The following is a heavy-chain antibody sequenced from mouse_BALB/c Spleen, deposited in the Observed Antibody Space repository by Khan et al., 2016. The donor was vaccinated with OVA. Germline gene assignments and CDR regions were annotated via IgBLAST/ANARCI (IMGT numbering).Heavy chain of an antibody. J-gene: IGHJ3*01. V-gene: IGHV14-3*02. CDR3: ARITDYDGSY. Sequence: EVQGVESGAELVKPGASVTLSCTASGFNIKDTYLHWVNQRPEQGLEWVGRIDPENGYVKFDPKFQGKATITADTSSSTVYLQLSSLTSEDTAVYYCARITDYDGSYWGQGTLVTVS. D-gene: IGHD2-4*01. CDR2: IDPENGYV. CDR1: GFNIKDTY.